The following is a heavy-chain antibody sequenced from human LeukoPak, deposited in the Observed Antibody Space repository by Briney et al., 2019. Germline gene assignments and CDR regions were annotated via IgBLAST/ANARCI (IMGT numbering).Heavy chain of an antibody. D-gene: IGHD4-23*01. V-gene: IGHV1-8*03. CDR1: GYTFTSYD. J-gene: IGHJ6*03. CDR3: ARGLLPVAYYYYYYMDV. CDR2: MNPNSGNT. Sequence: ASVKVSCKASGYTFTSYDINWVRQATGQGLEWMGWMNPNSGNTGYAQKFQGRVTITRNTSISTACMELSSLRSEDTAVYYCARGLLPVAYYYYYYMDVWGKGTTVTISS.